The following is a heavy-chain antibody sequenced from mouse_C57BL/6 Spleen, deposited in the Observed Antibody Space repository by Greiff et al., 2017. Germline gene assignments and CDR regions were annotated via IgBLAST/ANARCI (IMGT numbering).Heavy chain of an antibody. CDR2: ISNGGGST. CDR1: GFTFSDYY. D-gene: IGHD2-13*01. CDR3: AKLGDYLYYFDY. V-gene: IGHV5-12*01. J-gene: IGHJ2*01. Sequence: DVHLVESGGGLVQPGGSLKLSCAASGFTFSDYYMYWVRQTPEKRLEWVAYISNGGGSTYYPDTVKGRFTISRDNAKNNLYLQMSRLKSEDTAMYYCAKLGDYLYYFDYWGQGTTVTVSS.